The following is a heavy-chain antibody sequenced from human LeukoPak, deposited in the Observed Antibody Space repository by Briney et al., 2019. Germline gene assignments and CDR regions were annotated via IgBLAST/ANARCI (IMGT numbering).Heavy chain of an antibody. CDR3: ARGIPYCSGGSCYYLAYYFDY. Sequence: SSETLSLTCTVSGGSISSYYWSWIRQPPGKGLEWIGYIYYSGSTNYNPSLKSRVTISVDTSKNQFSLKLSSVTAADTAVYYCARGIPYCSGGSCYYLAYYFDYWGQGTLVTVSS. V-gene: IGHV4-59*01. D-gene: IGHD2-15*01. CDR1: GGSISSYY. J-gene: IGHJ4*02. CDR2: IYYSGST.